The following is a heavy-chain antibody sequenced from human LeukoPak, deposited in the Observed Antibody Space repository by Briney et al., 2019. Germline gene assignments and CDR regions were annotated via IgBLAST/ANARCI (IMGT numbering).Heavy chain of an antibody. D-gene: IGHD3/OR15-3a*01. J-gene: IGHJ6*02. CDR1: GFTFSSYW. V-gene: IGHV3-7*03. CDR3: ARDRVWDFWTPLSDYAMDV. CDR2: MKQDGSEK. Sequence: GGSLRLSCAASGFTFSSYWMSWVRQAPGKGLEWVANMKQDGSEKYYVDSVKGRFTISRDNAKNSLYLQMNSLRAEDTAVYFCARDRVWDFWTPLSDYAMDVWGQGTTVTVSS.